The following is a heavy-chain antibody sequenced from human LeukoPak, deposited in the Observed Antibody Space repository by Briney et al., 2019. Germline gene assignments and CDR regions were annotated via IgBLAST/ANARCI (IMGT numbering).Heavy chain of an antibody. J-gene: IGHJ4*02. CDR3: ARVGPYYGEADY. D-gene: IGHD4-17*01. V-gene: IGHV4-4*07. Sequence: SETLSLTCTVSGGSISSYYWSWVRQPAGKGLEWIGRIYTSGSTNYNPSLKSRVTMSVGTSKNQFSLKLSSVTAADTAVYYCARVGPYYGEADYWGQGTLVTVSS. CDR2: IYTSGST. CDR1: GGSISSYY.